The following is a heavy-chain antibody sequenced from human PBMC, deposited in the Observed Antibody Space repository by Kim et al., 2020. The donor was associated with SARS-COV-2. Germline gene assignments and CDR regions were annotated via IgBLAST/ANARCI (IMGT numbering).Heavy chain of an antibody. D-gene: IGHD6-13*01. V-gene: IGHV4-39*07. J-gene: IGHJ4*02. CDR3: ARKITAAGTGDFDY. CDR1: GCSISSSSYY. Sequence: SETLSLTCTVSGCSISSSSYYWGWIRQPPGMGLEWIRSIYYSWSTYYNPSLKRRITISVDTTKNQFSLKLSSVTAADAAAYYCARKITAAGTGDFDYWGQGTLVTVSS. CDR2: IYYSWST.